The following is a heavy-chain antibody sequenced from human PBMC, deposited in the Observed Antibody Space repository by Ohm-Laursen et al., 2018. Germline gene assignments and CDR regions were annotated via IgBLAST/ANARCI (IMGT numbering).Heavy chain of an antibody. CDR3: ARGYGSGSSSFDY. D-gene: IGHD3-10*01. Sequence: SETLSLTCTVSGGSISSYYWGWIRQPPGKGLEWIGSIYHTGSTYFNPSLKTRVSISVDTSKNQFSLRLSSVTAADTAVYYCARGYGSGSSSFDYWGQGTLVSVSS. V-gene: IGHV4-38-2*02. CDR1: GGSISSYY. J-gene: IGHJ4*02. CDR2: IYHTGST.